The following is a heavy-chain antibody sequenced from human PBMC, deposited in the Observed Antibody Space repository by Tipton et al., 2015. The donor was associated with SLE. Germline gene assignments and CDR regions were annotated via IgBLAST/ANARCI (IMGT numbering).Heavy chain of an antibody. CDR3: ARPIVGVAAFHI. D-gene: IGHD1-26*01. CDR2: IYHSGST. V-gene: IGHV4-38-2*01. J-gene: IGHJ3*02. CDR1: GYSISSGYY. Sequence: TLSLTCAVSGYSISSGYYWGWIRQPPGKGLEWIGSIYHSGSTNYNPSLKSRVTMSVDTSKNQFSLKLSSVTAADTAVYFCARPIVGVAAFHIWGPGTMVTVSS.